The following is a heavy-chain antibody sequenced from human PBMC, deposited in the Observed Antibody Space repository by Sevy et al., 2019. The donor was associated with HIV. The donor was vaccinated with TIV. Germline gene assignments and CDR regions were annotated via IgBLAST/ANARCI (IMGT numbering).Heavy chain of an antibody. J-gene: IGHJ4*02. CDR3: ARLDQSAWSRRYFAY. Sequence: GESLKISCKGSGYSFTTYWIGWVRQMPGKGLEWMGIIYPGDSDTRYSPSFQGQVTISVDKSISTAYLQWSSLKASDTAMYYCARLDQSAWSRRYFAYWGQGTLVTVSS. CDR2: IYPGDSDT. CDR1: GYSFTTYW. D-gene: IGHD6-19*01. V-gene: IGHV5-51*01.